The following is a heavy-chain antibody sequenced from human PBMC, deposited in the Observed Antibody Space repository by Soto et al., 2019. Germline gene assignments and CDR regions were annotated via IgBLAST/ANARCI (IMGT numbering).Heavy chain of an antibody. CDR2: TYYRSKWYS. D-gene: IGHD6-19*01. V-gene: IGHV6-1*01. CDR3: ARGSYYSGWV. J-gene: IGHJ4*02. Sequence: SQTLSLTCAISGDSVSSTSAAWSWIKQSPSRGLEWLGRTYYRSKWYSDYAVSVKSRITINPDTSKNQFSLQLNSVTPEDTAVYYCARGSYYSGWVWGQGTLVTVSS. CDR1: GDSVSSTSAA.